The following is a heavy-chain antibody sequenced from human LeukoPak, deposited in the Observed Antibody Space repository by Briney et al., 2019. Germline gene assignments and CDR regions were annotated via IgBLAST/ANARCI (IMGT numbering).Heavy chain of an antibody. J-gene: IGHJ4*02. V-gene: IGHV3-11*04. D-gene: IGHD3-3*01. CDR1: GFTFSDYY. CDR3: ARGGDYDFWSGYYMPFDY. Sequence: GGSLRLSCAASGFTFSDYYMSWIRQAPGKGLEWVSYISSSGSTIYYADSVKGRFTISRDNAKNSLYLQMNSLRAEDTAVYYCARGGDYDFWSGYYMPFDYWGQGTLVTVSS. CDR2: ISSSGSTI.